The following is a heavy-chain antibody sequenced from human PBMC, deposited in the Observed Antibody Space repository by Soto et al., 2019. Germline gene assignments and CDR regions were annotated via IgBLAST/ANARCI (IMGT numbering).Heavy chain of an antibody. D-gene: IGHD2-2*03. CDR1: GYTFTGYY. CDR3: ARDGYCSSTSCQAGMDV. J-gene: IGHJ6*02. Sequence: WASVKVSCKASGYTFTGYYMHWVRQAPGQGLEWMGWINPNSGGTNYAQKFQGWVTMTRDTSISTAYMELSRLRSDDTAVYYCARDGYCSSTSCQAGMDVWGQGTTVTVSS. V-gene: IGHV1-2*04. CDR2: INPNSGGT.